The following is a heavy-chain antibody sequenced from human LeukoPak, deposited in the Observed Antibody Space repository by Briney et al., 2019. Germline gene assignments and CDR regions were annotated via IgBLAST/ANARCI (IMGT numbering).Heavy chain of an antibody. J-gene: IGHJ4*02. D-gene: IGHD4-17*01. Sequence: GGSLRLSCAASGFTFSSYGMHWVRQAPGKGLEWVAVIRYDGSNKYYADSVKGRFTISRDNSKNTLYLQMNSLRAEDTAVYYCAKSDYCDYGFDYWGQGTLVTVSS. CDR2: IRYDGSNK. CDR1: GFTFSSYG. V-gene: IGHV3-30*02. CDR3: AKSDYCDYGFDY.